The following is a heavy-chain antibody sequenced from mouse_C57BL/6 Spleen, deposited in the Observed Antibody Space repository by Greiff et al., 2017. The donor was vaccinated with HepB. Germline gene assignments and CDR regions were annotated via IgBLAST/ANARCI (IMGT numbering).Heavy chain of an antibody. D-gene: IGHD2-1*01. CDR3: ARGRYGNYEAY. J-gene: IGHJ3*01. CDR1: GYTFTSYW. V-gene: IGHV1-50*01. CDR2: IDPSDSYT. Sequence: QVQLQQPGAELVKPGASVKLSCKASGYTFTSYWMQWVKQRPGQGLEWIGEIDPSDSYTNYNQKFKGKATLTVDTSSSTAYMQLSSLTSEDSAVYYCARGRYGNYEAYWGQGTLVTVSA.